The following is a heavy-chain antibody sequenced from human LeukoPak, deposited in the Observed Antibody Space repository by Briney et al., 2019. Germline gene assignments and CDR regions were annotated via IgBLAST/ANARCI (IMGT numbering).Heavy chain of an antibody. CDR3: ARDGPCGGDCYWGYWYFDL. CDR1: GFTFSSYS. CDR2: ISSSSSYI. V-gene: IGHV3-21*01. D-gene: IGHD2-21*02. Sequence: GGSLRLSCAASGFTFSSYSMNWVRQAPGKGLEWVSSISSSSSYIYYADSEKGRFTISRDNAKNSLYLQMNSLRAEDTAVYYCARDGPCGGDCYWGYWYFDLWGRGTLVTVSS. J-gene: IGHJ2*01.